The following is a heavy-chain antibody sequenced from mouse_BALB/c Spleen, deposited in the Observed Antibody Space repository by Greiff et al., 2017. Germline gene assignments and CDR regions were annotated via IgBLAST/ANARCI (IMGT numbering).Heavy chain of an antibody. CDR3: ARGVYGSSYLDY. D-gene: IGHD1-1*01. CDR2: ISDGGSYT. V-gene: IGHV5-4*02. Sequence: EVKLVESGGGLVKPGGSLKLSCAASGFTFSDYYMYWVRQTPEKRLEWVATISDGGSYTYYPDSVKGRFTISRDNAKNNLYLQMSSLKSEDTAMYYCARGVYGSSYLDYWGQGTTLTVSS. CDR1: GFTFSDYY. J-gene: IGHJ2*01.